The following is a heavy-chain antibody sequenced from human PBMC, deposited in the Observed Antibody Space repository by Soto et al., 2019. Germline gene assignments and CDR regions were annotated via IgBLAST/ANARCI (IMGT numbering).Heavy chain of an antibody. Sequence: EVQLVESGGGLVQPGGSLRLSCAASGFTFSSYEMNWVRQAPGKGLEWVSYISSSGSTIYYADSVKGRFTISRDNAKNSLYLQMNSLRAEDTAVYYCARGDGYNLPRDYWGQGTLVTVSS. V-gene: IGHV3-48*03. J-gene: IGHJ4*02. CDR1: GFTFSSYE. CDR3: ARGDGYNLPRDY. D-gene: IGHD1-1*01. CDR2: ISSSGSTI.